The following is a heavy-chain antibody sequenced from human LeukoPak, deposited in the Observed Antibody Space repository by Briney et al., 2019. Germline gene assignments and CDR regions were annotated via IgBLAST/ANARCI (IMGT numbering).Heavy chain of an antibody. CDR2: ISGSGGST. V-gene: IGHV3-23*01. J-gene: IGHJ4*02. Sequence: GGSLRLSCAASGFTFSSYAMSWVRQAPGKGLEWVSAISGSGGSTYYADSVKGRFTISRDNSKNTLYLRMNSLRAEDTAVYYCAKGVRLGYCSGGSCYPFDYWGQGTLVTVSS. CDR1: GFTFSSYA. CDR3: AKGVRLGYCSGGSCYPFDY. D-gene: IGHD2-15*01.